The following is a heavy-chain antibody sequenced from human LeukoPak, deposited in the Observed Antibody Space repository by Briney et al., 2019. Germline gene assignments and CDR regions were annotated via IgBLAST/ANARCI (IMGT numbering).Heavy chain of an antibody. V-gene: IGHV4-59*01. CDR2: IYYSGTT. D-gene: IGHD1-1*01. J-gene: IGHJ6*03. CDR3: ARVSWFPGTSYYYMDV. Sequence: SETLSLTCTVSGGSISSYYWSWIRQPPGKGLEWIGYIYYSGTTNYNPSLKSRVTISVDTSKNQFSLKLSSVTAADTAVYYCARVSWFPGTSYYYMDVWGKGTTVTVSS. CDR1: GGSISSYY.